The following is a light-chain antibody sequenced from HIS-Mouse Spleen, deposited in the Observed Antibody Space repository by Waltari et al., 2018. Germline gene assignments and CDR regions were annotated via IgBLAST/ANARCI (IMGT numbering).Light chain of an antibody. CDR3: QQLNSYPPT. CDR1: QGISSY. Sequence: DIQLTQSPSFLSASVGDRVTITCRASQGISSYLAWYQQKPGKAPKHLIYAASTLQSGVPSRISGSGSGKEFTLTISSLQPEDFATYYCQQLNSYPPTFGQGTKVEIK. J-gene: IGKJ1*01. CDR2: AAS. V-gene: IGKV1-9*01.